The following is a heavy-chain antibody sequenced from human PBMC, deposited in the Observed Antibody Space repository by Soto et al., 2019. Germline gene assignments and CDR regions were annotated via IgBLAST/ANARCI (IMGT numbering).Heavy chain of an antibody. V-gene: IGHV4-30-4*01. D-gene: IGHD3-3*01. CDR3: GRDLYYWSRF. CDR2: IYNSGTT. J-gene: IGHJ4*01. Sequence: QVQLQESGPGLVKPSQTLSLTCTVSGGSINSGPYYWTWVRQPPGKGLEWIGYIYNSGTTKYSPSLKGRVTISVDTSKNQFSLKLSSVTAADTAVYYCGRDLYYWSRFWGHGTLVTVST. CDR1: GGSINSGPYY.